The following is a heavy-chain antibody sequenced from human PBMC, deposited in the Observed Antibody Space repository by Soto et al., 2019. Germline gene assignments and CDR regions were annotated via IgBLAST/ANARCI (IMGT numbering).Heavy chain of an antibody. D-gene: IGHD2-15*01. V-gene: IGHV3-72*01. Sequence: EVQLVESGGGLVQPGGSLRLSCAASGFTFSDHYMDWVRQAPGKGLEWVGRTKNKANSYTTQYAASVKGRFTISRDDSKNSLYLQMNSLKTEDTAVYYCGRVRLCGLSGVRGYSRVIDYWGQGTLVTVSS. CDR1: GFTFSDHY. CDR2: TKNKANSYTT. J-gene: IGHJ4*02. CDR3: GRVRLCGLSGVRGYSRVIDY.